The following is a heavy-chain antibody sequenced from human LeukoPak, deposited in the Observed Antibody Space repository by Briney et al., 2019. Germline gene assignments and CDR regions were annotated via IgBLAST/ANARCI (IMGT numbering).Heavy chain of an antibody. Sequence: GGSLRLSCVASGFTFSSYSMNWVRQAPGKGLEWVSSISSSSSYIYYADSVKGRFTISRDNAKNSLYLQMNSLRAEDTAVYYCARAGYYMLSWANFDYWGQGTLVTVSS. V-gene: IGHV3-21*01. J-gene: IGHJ4*02. CDR1: GFTFSSYS. CDR2: ISSSSSYI. CDR3: ARAGYYMLSWANFDY. D-gene: IGHD3-9*01.